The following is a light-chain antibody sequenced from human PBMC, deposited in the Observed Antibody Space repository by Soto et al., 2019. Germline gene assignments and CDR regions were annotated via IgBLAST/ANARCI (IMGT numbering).Light chain of an antibody. Sequence: EIVLTQSPGTLSLSPGERATLSCRASQTVSSSYLAWYQHKPGQAPRLLIYTVSTRAAGIPDRFSGSGSGTDFTLTISRLGPEDSAVYYCQSETFGQGTKVDIK. J-gene: IGKJ1*01. CDR1: QTVSSSY. V-gene: IGKV3-20*01. CDR3: QSET. CDR2: TVS.